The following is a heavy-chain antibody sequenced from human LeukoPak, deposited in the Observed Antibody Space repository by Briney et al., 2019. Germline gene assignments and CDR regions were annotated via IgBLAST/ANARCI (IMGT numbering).Heavy chain of an antibody. CDR2: INHSGST. V-gene: IGHV4-34*01. CDR1: GGSFNSYC. CDR3: ARGRVSSSTWYSTYYYYFYMDV. J-gene: IGHJ6*03. D-gene: IGHD6-13*01. Sequence: SETLSLTCTVYGGSFNSYCWNWIRQPPGKGLEWIGEINHSGSTNYNPSLKSRVTISVDTSKNQFSLELSSATAADTAVYFCARGRVSSSTWYSTYYYYFYMDVWGKGTTVTVSS.